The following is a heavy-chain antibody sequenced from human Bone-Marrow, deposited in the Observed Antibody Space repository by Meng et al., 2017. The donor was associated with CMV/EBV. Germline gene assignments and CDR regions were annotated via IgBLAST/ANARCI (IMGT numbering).Heavy chain of an antibody. CDR1: GFTFSSYA. D-gene: IGHD5-12*01. Sequence: GGSLRLSCVASGFTFSSYAMSWVRQAPGKGLEWVSAIGGSGGSTYYADSVKGRFTISRDNSKNTLSLQMKSLRAEDTAVYYCAKEGDFMATISAFDIWVQGTMVTVSS. CDR3: AKEGDFMATISAFDI. J-gene: IGHJ3*02. CDR2: IGGSGGST. V-gene: IGHV3-23*01.